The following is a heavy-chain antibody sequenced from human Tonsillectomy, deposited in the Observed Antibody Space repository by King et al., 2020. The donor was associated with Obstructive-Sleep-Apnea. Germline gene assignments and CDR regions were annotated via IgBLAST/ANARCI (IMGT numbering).Heavy chain of an antibody. CDR2: IKSKTDGGTT. V-gene: IGHV3-15*01. J-gene: IGHJ4*02. CDR3: TTGIAAAVRGYFDY. Sequence: VQLVESGGGLVKPGGSLRLSCAASGFTFSNAWMSWVRQAPGKGLEWVGRIKSKTDGGTTDYAAPAKGRFTISRDDSKNTLYLQMNSLKTEDTAVYYCTTGIAAAVRGYFDYWGQGTLVTVSS. D-gene: IGHD6-13*01. CDR1: GFTFSNAW.